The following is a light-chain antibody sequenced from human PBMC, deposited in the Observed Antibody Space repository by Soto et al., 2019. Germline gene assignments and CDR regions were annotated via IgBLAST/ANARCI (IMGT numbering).Light chain of an antibody. CDR1: SGFRRY. V-gene: IGKV1-8*01. CDR3: QQYYSYPFT. Sequence: ANRMNQASISFSSFTGGRGHITCQGSSGFRRYLAWYQQKPRKAPKLLTYASSTLQSGVPSRFSGSGSGTDFTLTISCLQSEDFATYYCQQYYSYPFTFGPGTKVDIK. CDR2: ASS. J-gene: IGKJ3*01.